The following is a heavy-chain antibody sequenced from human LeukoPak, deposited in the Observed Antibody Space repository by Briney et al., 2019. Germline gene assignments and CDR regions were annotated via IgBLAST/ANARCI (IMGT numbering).Heavy chain of an antibody. V-gene: IGHV1-2*02. Sequence: GASVKVSCKASGYTFTGYYIYRVRQAPGQGLEWMGRINPNSGGTNYAQNFQGRITMTRDTSISTAYMELSRLRSDDTAVYYCARGRLGYCTSTSCYGYYFDYWGQGTLVTVSS. D-gene: IGHD2-2*01. CDR3: ARGRLGYCTSTSCYGYYFDY. CDR1: GYTFTGYY. J-gene: IGHJ4*02. CDR2: INPNSGGT.